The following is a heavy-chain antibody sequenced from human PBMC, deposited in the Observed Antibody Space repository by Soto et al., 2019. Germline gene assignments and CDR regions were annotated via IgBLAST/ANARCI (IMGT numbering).Heavy chain of an antibody. D-gene: IGHD3-9*01. CDR3: AHRHFDWLSFDY. J-gene: IGHJ4*02. V-gene: IGHV2-5*02. Sequence: QITLKESGPTLVKPTQTLTLTCTFSGFSFSTSGVAVGWIRQLPGKALEWLAVIYRDGDKRYSPSLTSRLTIAKDTSKNQVVLTLTNMDPVDTATYYCAHRHFDWLSFDYWGQGTPVIVSS. CDR2: IYRDGDK. CDR1: GFSFSTSGVA.